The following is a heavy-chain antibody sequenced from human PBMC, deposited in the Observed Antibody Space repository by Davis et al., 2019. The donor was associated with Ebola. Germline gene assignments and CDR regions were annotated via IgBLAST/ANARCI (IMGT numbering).Heavy chain of an antibody. D-gene: IGHD1-26*01. CDR1: GYTFTTYG. Sequence: ASVKVSCKASGYTFTTYGVSWVRQAPGQGLEWMGWISAYNGNTNYAQILQGRVTMTTDTSTGTAYMELRSLRSDDTAVYFCARTSIVGTTTTASDIWGQGTKVTVSS. V-gene: IGHV1-18*04. CDR3: ARTSIVGTTTTASDI. J-gene: IGHJ3*02. CDR2: ISAYNGNT.